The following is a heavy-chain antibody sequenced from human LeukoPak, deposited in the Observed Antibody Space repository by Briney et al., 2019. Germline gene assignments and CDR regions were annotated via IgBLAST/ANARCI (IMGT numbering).Heavy chain of an antibody. D-gene: IGHD3-10*01. CDR1: GGTFSSYA. CDR2: IIPILGTA. Sequence: ASVKVSCKASGGTFSSYAISWVRQAPGQGLEWMGGIIPILGTANYAQKFQGRVTITADESTSTAYMELSSLRSEDTAVYYCARTDMVRGFDPWGQGTLVTVSS. CDR3: ARTDMVRGFDP. J-gene: IGHJ5*02. V-gene: IGHV1-69*13.